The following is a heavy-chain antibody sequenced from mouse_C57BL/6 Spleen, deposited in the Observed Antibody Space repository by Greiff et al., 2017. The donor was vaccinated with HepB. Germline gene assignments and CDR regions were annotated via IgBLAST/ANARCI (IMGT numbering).Heavy chain of an antibody. V-gene: IGHV5-17*01. Sequence: EVMLVESGGGLVKPGGSLKLSCAASGFTFSDYGMHWVRQAPEKGLEWVAYISSGSSTIYYADTVKGRFTISRDNAKNTLFLQMTSLRSEDTAMYYCARPVYYYGSSYGDYAMDYWGQGTSVTVSS. CDR2: ISSGSSTI. J-gene: IGHJ4*01. CDR3: ARPVYYYGSSYGDYAMDY. D-gene: IGHD1-1*01. CDR1: GFTFSDYG.